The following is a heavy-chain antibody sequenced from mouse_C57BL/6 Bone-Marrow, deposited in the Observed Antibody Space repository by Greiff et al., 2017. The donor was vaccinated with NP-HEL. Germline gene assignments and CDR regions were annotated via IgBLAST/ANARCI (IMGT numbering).Heavy chain of an antibody. V-gene: IGHV1-82*01. Sequence: VKLMESGPELVKPGASVKISCKASGYAFSSSWMNWVKQRPGKGLEWIGRIYPGDGDTNYNGKFKSKATLTVDTSSSTAYMQLSSLTSEDSAVYYCARHGIYDGYSWFAYWGQGTLVTVSA. CDR2: IYPGDGDT. D-gene: IGHD2-3*01. CDR3: ARHGIYDGYSWFAY. CDR1: GYAFSSSW. J-gene: IGHJ3*01.